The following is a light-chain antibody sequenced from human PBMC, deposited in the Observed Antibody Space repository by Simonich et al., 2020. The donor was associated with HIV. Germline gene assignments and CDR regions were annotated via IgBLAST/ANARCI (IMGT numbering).Light chain of an antibody. CDR2: LGS. J-gene: IGKJ3*01. V-gene: IGKV2-28*01. CDR1: QRLLHGYNY. Sequence: DIVMTQSPLSLPVTAGEPASISCRSSQRLLHGYNYLDWYLQKPGQSPQLLIYLGSNRASGVPDRFSGSGSGTDFTLKISRVEAEDVGVYYCMQARQTPFTFGPGTKVDIK. CDR3: MQARQTPFT.